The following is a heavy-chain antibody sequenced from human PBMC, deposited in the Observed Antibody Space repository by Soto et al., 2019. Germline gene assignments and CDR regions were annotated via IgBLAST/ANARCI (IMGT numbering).Heavy chain of an antibody. J-gene: IGHJ4*02. V-gene: IGHV4-30-2*06. CDR1: GASISYGGFS. Sequence: QLQLQESGSGLVKTSETLSLTCTVSGASISYGGFSWSWIRQSPGKGLEWIGYISHLESTYFHPSFKSRLTMSIDRTRNQFSLKLSSVTAADMAVYYCARGGGYDSFHYWGQGVLVTVSS. D-gene: IGHD5-12*01. CDR2: ISHLEST. CDR3: ARGGGYDSFHY.